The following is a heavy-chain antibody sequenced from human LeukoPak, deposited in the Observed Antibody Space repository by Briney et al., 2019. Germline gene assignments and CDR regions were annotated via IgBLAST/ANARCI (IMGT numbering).Heavy chain of an antibody. D-gene: IGHD1-26*01. CDR1: GFTFSSYS. V-gene: IGHV3-21*01. CDR2: ISSSSSYI. Sequence: TSGGSLRLSCAASGFTFSSYSMNWVRQAPGKGLEWVSSISSSSSYIYYADSVKGRFTISRDNAKNSLYLQMNGLRAEDTAVYYCARDEPEGVGAITYWGQGTLVTVSS. J-gene: IGHJ4*02. CDR3: ARDEPEGVGAITY.